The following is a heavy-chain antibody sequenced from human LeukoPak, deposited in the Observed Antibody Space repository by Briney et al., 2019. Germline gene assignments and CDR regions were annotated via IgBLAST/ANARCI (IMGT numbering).Heavy chain of an antibody. V-gene: IGHV1-24*01. CDR1: GSTLTELS. Sequence: ASVKVSCKVSGSTLTELSLYWVRQAPGKGLEWMGGFDVIDAKTIYAQKFQGRVTMTEDSSTDTAYMELSSLRSDDTAFYYCAEGRPYTLLAYWGQGTLPTVSS. D-gene: IGHD3-3*02. J-gene: IGHJ4*02. CDR3: AEGRPYTLLAY. CDR2: FDVIDAKT.